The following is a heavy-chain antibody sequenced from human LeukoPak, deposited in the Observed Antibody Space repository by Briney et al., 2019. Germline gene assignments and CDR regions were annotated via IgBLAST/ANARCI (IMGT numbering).Heavy chain of an antibody. CDR1: GYTFTSYG. Sequence: ASVKVSCKASGYTFTSYGISWVRQAPGQGLEWMGWISAYNGNTNYAQKLQGRVTMTTETSTSTAYMELRSLRSDDTAVYYCARDIYPYYYDSSGPDYWGQGTLVTVSS. J-gene: IGHJ4*02. D-gene: IGHD3-22*01. CDR2: ISAYNGNT. V-gene: IGHV1-18*01. CDR3: ARDIYPYYYDSSGPDY.